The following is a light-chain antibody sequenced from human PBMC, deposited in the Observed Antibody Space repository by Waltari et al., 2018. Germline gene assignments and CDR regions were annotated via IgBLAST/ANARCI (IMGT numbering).Light chain of an antibody. V-gene: IGLV2-8*01. CDR3: SSYAGSNILGV. J-gene: IGLJ2*01. Sequence: QSALTQPPSASGSPGQSVTISCTGTSSDVGGYNYVSWYQQHPGKAPKLMIYEVSKRPSWVPDRFSGSKSGNTASLTVSGLQAEDEADYYCSSYAGSNILGVFGGGTKLTVL. CDR2: EVS. CDR1: SSDVGGYNY.